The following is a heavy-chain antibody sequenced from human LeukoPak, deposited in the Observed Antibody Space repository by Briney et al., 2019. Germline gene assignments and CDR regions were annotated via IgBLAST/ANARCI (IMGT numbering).Heavy chain of an antibody. CDR1: GYTFGRYG. V-gene: IGHV1-18*01. CDR2: ISAHNGNT. CDR3: ARDRHRWLPPQGLDV. D-gene: IGHD3-16*02. Sequence: ASVTVSCKASGYTFGRYGVSWVGQAPGQGLEWMGWISAHNGNTHHAQKFQDRVTMTTDTSTSTAYLELRSLRSDGTAMYFCARDRHRWLPPQGLDVWGQGTLVTVSS. J-gene: IGHJ4*02.